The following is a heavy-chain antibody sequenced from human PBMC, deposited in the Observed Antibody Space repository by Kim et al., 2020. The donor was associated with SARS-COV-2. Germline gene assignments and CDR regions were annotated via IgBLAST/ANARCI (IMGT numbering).Heavy chain of an antibody. Sequence: LSLTCAASGFTVTTNYMSWVRQAPGKGLEWVSTVFSGGSIKFGDSVNDRFTISRDESTNTMYLQMNSLTVEDTAVYYCTRDALLIFWGQGTLVTVSS. V-gene: IGHV3-53*01. D-gene: IGHD2-15*01. CDR1: GFTVTTNY. CDR2: VFSGGSI. J-gene: IGHJ4*02. CDR3: TRDALLIF.